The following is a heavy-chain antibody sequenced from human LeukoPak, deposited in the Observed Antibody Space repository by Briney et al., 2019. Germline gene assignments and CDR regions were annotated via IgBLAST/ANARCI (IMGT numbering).Heavy chain of an antibody. CDR1: GGSISSYY. Sequence: SETLSLTCTVSGGSISSYYWSWIRQPPGKGLEWIGYIYYSGSTNYNPSLKSRVTISVDTSKNQFSLKLSSVTAADTAVYYCASSRSDTAMALDYWGQGTLVTVSS. J-gene: IGHJ4*02. CDR2: IYYSGST. V-gene: IGHV4-59*08. D-gene: IGHD5-18*01. CDR3: ASSRSDTAMALDY.